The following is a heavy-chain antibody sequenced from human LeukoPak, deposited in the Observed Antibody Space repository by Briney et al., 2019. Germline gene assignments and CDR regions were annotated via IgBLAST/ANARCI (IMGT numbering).Heavy chain of an antibody. CDR2: ISGSGSPT. V-gene: IGHV3-23*01. CDR1: GFTFSSFA. J-gene: IGHJ5*02. CDR3: ARQVGASWFDP. D-gene: IGHD1-26*01. Sequence: PGGFLRLSCAASGFTFSSFAMSWVRQAPVKGLELVSTISGSGSPTYFADSVKGRFIISRDNSKNTLYLQMNSLRAEDTAVYYCARQVGASWFDPWGQGTLLTVSS.